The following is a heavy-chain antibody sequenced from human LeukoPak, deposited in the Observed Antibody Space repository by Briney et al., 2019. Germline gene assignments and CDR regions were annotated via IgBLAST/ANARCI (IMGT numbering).Heavy chain of an antibody. D-gene: IGHD6-19*01. CDR3: AKGYSGGWLYFDY. Sequence: GRSLRLSCAASGFTFDDYAMHWVRQAPGKGLEWVSGISWNSGSIGYADSVKGRFTISRDNAKNSLYLQMNSLRAEDTALYYCAKGYSGGWLYFDYWGQGTLVTVSS. CDR1: GFTFDDYA. CDR2: ISWNSGSI. J-gene: IGHJ4*02. V-gene: IGHV3-9*01.